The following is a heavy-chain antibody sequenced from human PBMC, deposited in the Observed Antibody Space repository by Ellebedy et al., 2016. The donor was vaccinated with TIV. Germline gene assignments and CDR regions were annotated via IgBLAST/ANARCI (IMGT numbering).Heavy chain of an antibody. D-gene: IGHD3-16*01. Sequence: PGGSLRLSCSASGFTFSSYAMHWVRQAPGKGLEYISAIVSNGDSTYYANSVKGRFNISRDNSKNTLYLQMSSLRPEDTAVYYCVKAWGDWGQGTLVTVSS. J-gene: IGHJ4*02. V-gene: IGHV3-64D*06. CDR1: GFTFSSYA. CDR2: IVSNGDST. CDR3: VKAWGD.